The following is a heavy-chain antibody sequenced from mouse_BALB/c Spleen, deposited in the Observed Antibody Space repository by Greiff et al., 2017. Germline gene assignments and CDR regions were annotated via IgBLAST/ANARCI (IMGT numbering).Heavy chain of an antibody. Sequence: EVKVEESGGGLVQPGGSMKLSCVASGFTFSNYWMNWVRQSPEKGLEWVAEIRLKSNNYASHYAESVKGRFTISRDDSKSSVYLQMNNLRAEDTGNYYCTWYGNYVSFAYWGQGTLVTVSA. J-gene: IGHJ3*01. CDR3: TWYGNYVSFAY. CDR1: GFTFSNYW. D-gene: IGHD2-1*01. CDR2: IRLKSNNYAS. V-gene: IGHV6-6*02.